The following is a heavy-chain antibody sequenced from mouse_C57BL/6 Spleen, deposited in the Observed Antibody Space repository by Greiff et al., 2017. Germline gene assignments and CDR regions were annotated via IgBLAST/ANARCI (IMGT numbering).Heavy chain of an antibody. D-gene: IGHD2-4*01. CDR3: ARRVISDDYDGGYAMDY. V-gene: IGHV3-6*01. Sequence: LQESGPGLVKPSQSLSLTCSVTGYSITSGYYWNWVRQFPGNKLEWMGYISYDGSNNYNPSLQNRISIPRDTSKNQFFLKLNSVTTEDTASYYCARRVISDDYDGGYAMDYWGQGTSVTVSS. CDR2: ISYDGSN. CDR1: GYSITSGYY. J-gene: IGHJ4*01.